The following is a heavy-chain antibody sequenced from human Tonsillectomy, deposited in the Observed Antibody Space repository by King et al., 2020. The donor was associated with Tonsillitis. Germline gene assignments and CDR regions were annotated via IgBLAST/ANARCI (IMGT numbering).Heavy chain of an antibody. CDR2: IKSKTDGGTT. J-gene: IGHJ6*03. V-gene: IGHV3-15*07. CDR3: TTGTAVADYYYYYMDV. Sequence: VQLVESGGGLVKPGGSLRLSCAASGFIFSNAWMNWVRQAPGKGLEWVGRIKSKTDGGTTDCAAPVKGRFTFSRDDSKNTLYLQMNSLKTEDTAVYYCTTGTAVADYYYYYMDVWGKGTTVTVSS. CDR1: GFIFSNAW. D-gene: IGHD6-19*01.